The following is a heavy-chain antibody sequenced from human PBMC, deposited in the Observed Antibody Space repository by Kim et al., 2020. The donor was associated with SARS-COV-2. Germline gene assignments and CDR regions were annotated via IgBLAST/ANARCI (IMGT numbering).Heavy chain of an antibody. Sequence: GGSLRLSCAASGFTFSTYTMNWVRQAPGEGPEWVSEINNSGGTTYYAGSVKGRFTVSRDNSKSTLYLQMNSLRAEDTAVYYCAKRKGAYGEGDMDVWGQGTTVTGSS. CDR1: GFTFSTYT. D-gene: IGHD3-10*01. CDR2: INNSGGTT. V-gene: IGHV3-23*01. CDR3: AKRKGAYGEGDMDV. J-gene: IGHJ6*02.